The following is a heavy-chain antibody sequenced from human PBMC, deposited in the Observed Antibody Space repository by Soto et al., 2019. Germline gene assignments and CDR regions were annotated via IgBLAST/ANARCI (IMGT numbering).Heavy chain of an antibody. V-gene: IGHV3-23*01. CDR1: GFTFSTYA. CDR3: VPLCRYCSTTTPS. J-gene: IGHJ4*02. Sequence: VQLLESGGGLVQPGGSLRLSCAASGFTFSTYAMRWVRQAPRKGLEWVSAISGNGGDYTYYADSVKGRFTISRDNSKNTLYLQMNSLRAEDTAVYYCVPLCRYCSTTTPSWGQGTLVTVSS. CDR2: ISGNGGDYT. D-gene: IGHD2-2*01.